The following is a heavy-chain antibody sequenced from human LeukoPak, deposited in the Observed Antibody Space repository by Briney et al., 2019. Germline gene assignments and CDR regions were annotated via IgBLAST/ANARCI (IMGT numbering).Heavy chain of an antibody. CDR2: ISWNIGSL. CDR1: GFTFSSYA. V-gene: IGHV3-9*01. CDR3: AKDMTTHYYYGMDV. Sequence: PGGSLRLSCAASGFTFSSYAMGWVRQAPGKGLEWVSGISWNIGSLGYADSVKGRFTISRDNAKNSLYLQTNSLRAEDTALYYCAKDMTTHYYYGMDVWGQGTTVTVSS. D-gene: IGHD4-11*01. J-gene: IGHJ6*02.